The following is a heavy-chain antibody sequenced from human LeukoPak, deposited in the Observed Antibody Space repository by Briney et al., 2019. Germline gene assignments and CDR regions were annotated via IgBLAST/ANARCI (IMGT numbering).Heavy chain of an antibody. CDR2: IYYSGST. Sequence: SETLSLTCTVSGGSISSYYWSWLRQPPGKGLEWIGYIYYSGSTNYNPSLKSRVPISVDTSKNQFSLKLSSVTAADTAVYYCAREGGHYFFDYWGQGTLVTVSS. CDR1: GGSISSYY. CDR3: AREGGHYFFDY. D-gene: IGHD1-26*01. V-gene: IGHV4-59*01. J-gene: IGHJ4*02.